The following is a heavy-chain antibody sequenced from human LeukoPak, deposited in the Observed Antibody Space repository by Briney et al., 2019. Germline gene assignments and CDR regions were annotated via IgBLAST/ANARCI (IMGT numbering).Heavy chain of an antibody. CDR2: IYSGGST. J-gene: IGHJ4*02. V-gene: IGHV3-66*01. CDR3: AREEAAAGSFDY. D-gene: IGHD6-13*01. Sequence: GGSLRLSCAASGFAVSTTYMSWVRQAPGKGLEWVSVIYSGGSTYYADSVKGRFTISRDNSKNTLYLQMNSLRAEDTAVYYCAREEAAAGSFDYWGQGTLVTVSS. CDR1: GFAVSTTY.